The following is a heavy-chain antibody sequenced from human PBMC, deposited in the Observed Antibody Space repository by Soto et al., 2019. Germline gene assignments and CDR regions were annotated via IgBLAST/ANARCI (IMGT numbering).Heavy chain of an antibody. V-gene: IGHV3-30*18. CDR2: ISYDGSNK. CDR1: GYTFSSYG. J-gene: IGHJ6*02. CDR3: AKDRIAAAGTAHYYYYGMDV. D-gene: IGHD6-13*01. Sequence: HPGGSLRISFAACGYTFSSYGMDWVRQAPGKGLEWVAVISYDGSNKYYADSVKGRFTISRDNSKNTLYLQMNSLRAEDTAVYYCAKDRIAAAGTAHYYYYGMDVWGQGTTVTVSS.